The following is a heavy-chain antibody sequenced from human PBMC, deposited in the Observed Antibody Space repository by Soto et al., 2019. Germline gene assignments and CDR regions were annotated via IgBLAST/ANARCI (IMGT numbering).Heavy chain of an antibody. J-gene: IGHJ3*02. D-gene: IGHD1-20*01. Sequence: ASVKVSCQASGYTFTSYDINWVRQATGQGLEWMGWMNPNSGNTGYAQKFQGRVTMTRNTSISTAYMELSSLRSEDTAVYYCARDGGITGAPDAFDIWGQGTMVTVSS. CDR3: ARDGGITGAPDAFDI. V-gene: IGHV1-8*01. CDR1: GYTFTSYD. CDR2: MNPNSGNT.